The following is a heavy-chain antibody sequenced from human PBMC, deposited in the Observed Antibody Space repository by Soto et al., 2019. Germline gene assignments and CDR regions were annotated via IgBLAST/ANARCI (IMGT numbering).Heavy chain of an antibody. J-gene: IGHJ4*02. CDR1: GYTFTGNY. Sequence: QVQLVQSGAEVKKPGASVKVSCKVSGYTFTGNYMHWMRQAPGQGPEWMGWINPRNGDTDYAQKFQGRVNITRDTSISTAYRDLSRLTSDDTAIYFCVRGGGVDVVTPTRIVFDYWGQGTLLTVSS. CDR2: INPRNGDT. D-gene: IGHD2-21*02. CDR3: VRGGGVDVVTPTRIVFDY. V-gene: IGHV1-2*02.